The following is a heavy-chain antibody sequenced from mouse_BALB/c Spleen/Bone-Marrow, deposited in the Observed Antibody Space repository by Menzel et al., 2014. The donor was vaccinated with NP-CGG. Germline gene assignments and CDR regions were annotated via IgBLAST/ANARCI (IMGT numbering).Heavy chain of an antibody. V-gene: IGHV5-6-3*01. CDR2: INNNGGST. D-gene: IGHD1-1*01. J-gene: IGHJ1*01. CDR3: AGVYGWYFDV. Sequence: EVKLMESGGGLVQPGGSLKLSCVASGFTFSSYGMSWVRQTPDKRLELVATINNNGGSTYYPDGVKGQFTISRDNAKNTLYLQMSSLKSEDTAMYYCAGVYGWYFDVWGAGTTVTVSS. CDR1: GFTFSSYG.